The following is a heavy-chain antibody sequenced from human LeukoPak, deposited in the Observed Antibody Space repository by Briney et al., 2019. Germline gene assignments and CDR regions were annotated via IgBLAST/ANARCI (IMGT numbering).Heavy chain of an antibody. J-gene: IGHJ4*02. CDR3: ATADCSGGSCYSALDY. V-gene: IGHV3-23*01. CDR1: GFPFSDYY. CDR2: ISGSGGST. D-gene: IGHD2-15*01. Sequence: GGSLRLSCAASGFPFSDYYMNWVRQAPGKGLEWVPAISGSGGSTYYADSVKGRFTISRDNSKNTLYLQMNSLRAEDRAVYYCATADCSGGSCYSALDYWGQGTLVTVSS.